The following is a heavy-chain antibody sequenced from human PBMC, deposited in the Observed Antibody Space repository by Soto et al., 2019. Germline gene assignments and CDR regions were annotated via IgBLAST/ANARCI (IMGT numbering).Heavy chain of an antibody. CDR2: IKSKVDGGTT. CDR3: STGGYPSGLDY. V-gene: IGHV3-15*07. J-gene: IGHJ4*02. D-gene: IGHD3-10*01. CDR1: DFTLSNAR. Sequence: EVQLVESGGGSVKPGGSLRLSCAVSDFTLSNARMNWVRQATGKGLEWVGRIKSKVDGGTTDYAAPVKGRFPISRDDSKNMLFLQMNSLKSEDTAVYYCSTGGYPSGLDYWGQGTLVTVSS.